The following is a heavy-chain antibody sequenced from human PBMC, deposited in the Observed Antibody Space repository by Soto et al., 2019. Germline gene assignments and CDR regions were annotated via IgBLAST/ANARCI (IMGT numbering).Heavy chain of an antibody. CDR1: GFPFSSYA. CDR2: ISGSGGST. D-gene: IGHD6-13*01. CDR3: AKGWSSSSLSWFDP. J-gene: IGHJ5*02. V-gene: IGHV3-23*01. Sequence: GGSPRLSCAASGFPFSSYAMSWVRQAPGKGLEWVSAISGSGGSTYYADSVKGRFTISRDNSKNTLYLQMNSLRAEDTAVYYCAKGWSSSSLSWFDPWGQGTLVTVSS.